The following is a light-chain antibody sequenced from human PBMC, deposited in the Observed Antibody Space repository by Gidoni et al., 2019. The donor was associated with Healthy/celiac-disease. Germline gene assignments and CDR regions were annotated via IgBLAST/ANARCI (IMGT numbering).Light chain of an antibody. Sequence: DIVMTQSPATLSVSPGERATLSCRASHSVSSNLAWYQQKPGQAPRLLIYGASTRATGIPARFSGSGSGTEFTLTISSLQSEDFAVYYCQQYNNWPRTFXQXTKVEIK. V-gene: IGKV3-15*01. CDR3: QQYNNWPRT. CDR2: GAS. J-gene: IGKJ1*01. CDR1: HSVSSN.